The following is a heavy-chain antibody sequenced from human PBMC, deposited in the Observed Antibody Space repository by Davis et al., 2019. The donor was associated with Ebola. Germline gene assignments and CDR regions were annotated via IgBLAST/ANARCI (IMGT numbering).Heavy chain of an antibody. D-gene: IGHD3-16*01. V-gene: IGHV1-2*04. CDR1: GYTFTGYY. CDR2: INPNSGGT. Sequence: ASVKVSCKASGYTFTGYYMHWVRQAPGQGLEWMGWINPNSGGTNYAQKFQGWVTMTRDTSISTAYMELSRLRSEDTAVYYCASLSAVNYDYYYYGMDVWGQGTTVTVSS. J-gene: IGHJ6*02. CDR3: ASLSAVNYDYYYYGMDV.